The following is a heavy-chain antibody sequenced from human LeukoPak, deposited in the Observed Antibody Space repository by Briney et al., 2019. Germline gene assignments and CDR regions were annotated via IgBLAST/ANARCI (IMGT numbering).Heavy chain of an antibody. Sequence: ASVKVSCKASGYTFTDYYMHWVRQAPGQGLEWMGWINPNNGGTNYAQRFQGRVTMTRDTSISTAYMELSRLRSDDTAVYYCARGTGYSSRHDYWGQGTLVTVSS. CDR2: INPNNGGT. J-gene: IGHJ4*02. V-gene: IGHV1-2*02. CDR3: ARGTGYSSRHDY. CDR1: GYTFTDYY. D-gene: IGHD6-13*01.